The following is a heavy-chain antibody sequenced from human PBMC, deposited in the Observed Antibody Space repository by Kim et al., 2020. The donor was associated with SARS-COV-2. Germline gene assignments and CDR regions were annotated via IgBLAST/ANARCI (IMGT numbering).Heavy chain of an antibody. CDR3: ARLYGASGKHAFDI. Sequence: GGSLRLSCAASGFTFSNYWMHWVRQAPGKGLVWVSRINTDGSSTTSADSVKGRFTISRDNAKNTLYLQMNSLRAEDTAVYYCARLYGASGKHAFDIWGQG. CDR2: INTDGSST. J-gene: IGHJ3*02. D-gene: IGHD4-17*01. V-gene: IGHV3-74*01. CDR1: GFTFSNYW.